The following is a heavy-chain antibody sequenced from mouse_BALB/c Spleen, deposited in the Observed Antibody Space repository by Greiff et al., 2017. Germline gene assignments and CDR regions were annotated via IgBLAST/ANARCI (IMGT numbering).Heavy chain of an antibody. D-gene: IGHD1-2*01. V-gene: IGHV1-18*01. Sequence: EVQLQESGPELVKPGASVKIPCKASGYTFTDYNMDWVKQSHGKSLEWIGDINPNNGGTIYNQKFKGKATLTVDKSSSTAYMELRSLTSEDTAVYYCARRSLLRSYYFDYWGQGTTLTVSS. CDR1: GYTFTDYN. CDR2: INPNNGGT. J-gene: IGHJ2*01. CDR3: ARRSLLRSYYFDY.